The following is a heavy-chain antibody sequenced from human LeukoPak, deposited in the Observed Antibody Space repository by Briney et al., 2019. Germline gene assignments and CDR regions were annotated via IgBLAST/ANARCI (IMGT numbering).Heavy chain of an antibody. CDR2: ISYDGSNK. D-gene: IGHD6-19*01. J-gene: IGHJ4*02. CDR3: ARGDRNGWYFYY. Sequence: GGSLRLSCAASGFTFSSYAMHWVRQAPGKGLEWVAVISYDGSNKYYADSVKGRFTISRDNSKNTLYLQMNSLRAEDTAVYYCARGDRNGWYFYYWGQGTLVTVSS. CDR1: GFTFSSYA. V-gene: IGHV3-30-3*01.